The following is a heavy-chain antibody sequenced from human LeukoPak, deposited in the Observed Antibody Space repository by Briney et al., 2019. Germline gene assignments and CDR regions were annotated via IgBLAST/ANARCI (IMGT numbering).Heavy chain of an antibody. CDR2: ISAYNGNT. D-gene: IGHD4-17*01. V-gene: IGHV1-18*01. CDR1: GYTFTSYG. Sequence: ASVKVSCKASGYTFTSYGVSWVRQAPGQGLEWMGWISAYNGNTNCAQKLQGRVTMTTDTSTSTAYMELRSLRSDDTAVYYCADFSTTDAFDIWGQGTMVTVSS. J-gene: IGHJ3*02. CDR3: ADFSTTDAFDI.